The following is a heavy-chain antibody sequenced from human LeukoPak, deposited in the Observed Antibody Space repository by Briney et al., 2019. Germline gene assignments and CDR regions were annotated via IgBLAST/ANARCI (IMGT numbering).Heavy chain of an antibody. V-gene: IGHV3-23*01. Sequence: GGSLSLSCAASGFTFSSYAMSWVRQAPGKGLEWVSAISGSGGSTYYADSVKGRFTISRDNSKNTLYLQMNSLRAEDTAVYYCAKAVAPYYYDSSGRLFDYWGQGTLVTVSS. D-gene: IGHD3-22*01. CDR1: GFTFSSYA. CDR2: ISGSGGST. J-gene: IGHJ4*02. CDR3: AKAVAPYYYDSSGRLFDY.